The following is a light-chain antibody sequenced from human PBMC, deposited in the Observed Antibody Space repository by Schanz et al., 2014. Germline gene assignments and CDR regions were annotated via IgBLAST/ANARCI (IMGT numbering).Light chain of an antibody. V-gene: IGLV1-44*01. CDR2: SNN. Sequence: QSVLTQPPSASGTPGQWVTISCSGSSSNIGSNTVNWYQQFPGTAPKLLIFSNNQRPSGVPDRFSGSKSGTSASLAITGLQTEDEADYYCQSYDSSLSVRVFGGGTKLTVL. CDR3: QSYDSSLSVRV. CDR1: SSNIGSNT. J-gene: IGLJ3*02.